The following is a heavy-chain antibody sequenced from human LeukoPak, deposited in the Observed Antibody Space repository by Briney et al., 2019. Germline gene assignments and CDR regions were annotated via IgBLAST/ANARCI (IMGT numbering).Heavy chain of an antibody. D-gene: IGHD4-17*01. V-gene: IGHV3-21*01. J-gene: IGHJ4*02. CDR2: ISSGSSAI. CDR1: GFTFSSYW. Sequence: PGGSLRLSCAASGFTFSSYWMSWVRQAPGKGLEWVSLISSGSSAIFSADALKGRFTISRDDAKSLLYLDMNSLRAEDTAVYYCARGHTAVTRHFDCWGQGTLVTVSS. CDR3: ARGHTAVTRHFDC.